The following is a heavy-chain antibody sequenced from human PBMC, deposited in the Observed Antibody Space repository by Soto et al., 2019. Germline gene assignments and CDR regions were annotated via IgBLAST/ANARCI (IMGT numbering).Heavy chain of an antibody. CDR2: ISYDGSNK. V-gene: IGHV3-30-3*01. D-gene: IGHD4-17*01. J-gene: IGHJ6*02. CDR3: ARDRGGDYGYYYYYGMDV. Sequence: GGSLRLSCAASGFTFSSYAMHWVRQAPGKGLEWVAVISYDGSNKYYADSVKGRFTISRDNSKNTLYLQMNSLRAEDTAVYYCARDRGGDYGYYYYYGMDVWGQGTTVTVSS. CDR1: GFTFSSYA.